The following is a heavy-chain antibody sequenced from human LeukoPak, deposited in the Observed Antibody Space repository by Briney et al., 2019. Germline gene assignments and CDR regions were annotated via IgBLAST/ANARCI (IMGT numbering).Heavy chain of an antibody. Sequence: ASVKVSCKASGYTFTGYYMHWVRQAPGQGLEWMGRINPNSGGTNYAQKFQGRVTMTRDTSISTAYMELCRLRSDDTAVYYCARGDILTGYYSVYYYYMDVWGKGTTVTVSS. CDR2: INPNSGGT. CDR1: GYTFTGYY. V-gene: IGHV1-2*06. J-gene: IGHJ6*03. CDR3: ARGDILTGYYSVYYYYMDV. D-gene: IGHD3-9*01.